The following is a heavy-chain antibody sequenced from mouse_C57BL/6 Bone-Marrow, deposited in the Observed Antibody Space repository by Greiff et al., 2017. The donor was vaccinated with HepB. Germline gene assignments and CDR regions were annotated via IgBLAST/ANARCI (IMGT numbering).Heavy chain of an antibody. Sequence: EVQGVESRGGLVKPGGSLKLSCAASGFTFSSYTMSWVRQTPEKRLEWVATISGGGGNTYYPDSVKGRFTISRDNAKNTLYLQMSSLRSEDTALYYCARRWGDYWGQGTTLTVSS. CDR2: ISGGGGNT. V-gene: IGHV5-9*01. CDR1: GFTFSSYT. D-gene: IGHD2-3*01. J-gene: IGHJ2*01. CDR3: ARRWGDY.